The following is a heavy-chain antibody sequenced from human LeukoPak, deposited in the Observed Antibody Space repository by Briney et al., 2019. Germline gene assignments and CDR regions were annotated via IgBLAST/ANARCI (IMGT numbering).Heavy chain of an antibody. V-gene: IGHV3-20*04. CDR3: ARGVFWSGFSESEKRENFNWFDT. D-gene: IGHD3-3*01. CDR2: INWKGHTF. CDR1: GFIFDDYV. J-gene: IGHJ5*02. Sequence: PGGSLRLSCAASGFIFDDYVMCWVRQAPGKGLEWVSCINWKGHTFGYADSVKGRFTISRDNAKNSLCLQMNGLRVEDTALYYCARGVFWSGFSESEKRENFNWFDTWGQGTLVTVSS.